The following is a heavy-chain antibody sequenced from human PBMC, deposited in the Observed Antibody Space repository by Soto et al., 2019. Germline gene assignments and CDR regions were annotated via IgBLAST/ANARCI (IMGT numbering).Heavy chain of an antibody. CDR1: GFTFSSYG. Sequence: QVQLVESGGGVVQPGRSLRLSCAASGFTFSSYGMHWVRQAPGKGLEWVAVIWYDGSNKYYADSVKGRFTISRDNSKNTLYLQVNSLRAEDTAVYYCARERGRLCGGDCLYYWGQGTLVTVSS. D-gene: IGHD2-21*02. J-gene: IGHJ4*02. CDR2: IWYDGSNK. V-gene: IGHV3-33*01. CDR3: ARERGRLCGGDCLYY.